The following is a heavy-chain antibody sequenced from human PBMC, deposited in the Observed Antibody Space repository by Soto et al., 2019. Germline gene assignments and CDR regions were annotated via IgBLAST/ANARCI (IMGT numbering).Heavy chain of an antibody. Sequence: SETLSLTCTVSGGSISSYYWSWIRQPPGKGLKWIGYIYYSGSTNYNPSLKSRVTISVDTSKNQFSLKLSSVTAADTAVYYCARKSRHRSSMFDYWGQGTLVTVSS. CDR3: ARKSRHRSSMFDY. V-gene: IGHV4-59*01. J-gene: IGHJ4*02. CDR2: IYYSGST. D-gene: IGHD2-2*01. CDR1: GGSISSYY.